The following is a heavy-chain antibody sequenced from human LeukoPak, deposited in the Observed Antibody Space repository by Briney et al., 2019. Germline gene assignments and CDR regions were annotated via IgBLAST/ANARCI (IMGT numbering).Heavy chain of an antibody. Sequence: ASVKVSCKASGYTFTGDYMHWVRQAPGQGLEWMGWINPNSGGTNYAQKFQGRVTMTRDTSISTAYMELGMLRADDTPVYYCARGPGSSSWFGYWGQGTLVTVSS. CDR2: INPNSGGT. V-gene: IGHV1-2*02. D-gene: IGHD6-13*01. J-gene: IGHJ4*02. CDR1: GYTFTGDY. CDR3: ARGPGSSSWFGY.